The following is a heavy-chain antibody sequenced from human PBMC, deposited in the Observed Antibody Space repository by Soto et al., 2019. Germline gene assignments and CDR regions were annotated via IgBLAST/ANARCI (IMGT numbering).Heavy chain of an antibody. CDR3: ARQGPDKIFGWDV. J-gene: IGHJ6*02. V-gene: IGHV5-10-1*03. D-gene: IGHD3-3*01. CDR1: GYSFSTYW. CDR2: MDPGDSES. Sequence: EVKLVQSGAEVKKAGEPLRISCQASGYSFSTYWIRWVRQMPGKGLEWMGMMDPGDSESIYSPSSQGHVTFSVDESISTAYLHWRSLKASDTATYYCARQGPDKIFGWDVWGQGTTVIVSS.